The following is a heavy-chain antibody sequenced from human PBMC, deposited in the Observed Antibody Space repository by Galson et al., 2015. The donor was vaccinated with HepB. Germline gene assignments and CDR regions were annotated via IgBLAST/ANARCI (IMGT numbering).Heavy chain of an antibody. V-gene: IGHV5-10-1*01. Sequence: QSGAEVKKPGESLRISCKGSGYSFTNYWINWVRQMPGKGLEWMGRIDPSDSYTNYSPSFQGHVTISADKSISTAYLQWSNLKASDTAMYYCARPLGFCSSTGCSIHTPYYHGMDVWGQETTVTVSS. D-gene: IGHD2-2*01. J-gene: IGHJ6*02. CDR3: ARPLGFCSSTGCSIHTPYYHGMDV. CDR2: IDPSDSYT. CDR1: GYSFTNYW.